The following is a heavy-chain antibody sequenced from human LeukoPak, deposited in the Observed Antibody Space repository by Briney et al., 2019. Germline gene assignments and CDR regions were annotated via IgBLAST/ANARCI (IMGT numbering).Heavy chain of an antibody. J-gene: IGHJ5*02. V-gene: IGHV3-7*01. CDR1: GFTFSSCW. CDR2: IKKDGSEK. Sequence: GGSLRLSCAASGFTFSSCWMTWVRQAPGKGLEWVANIKKDGSEKYYVDSVKGRFTISRDNAKNSLYLQMNSLRAEDTAVYYCARESPEFETNWLDPWGQGTLVTVSS. CDR3: ARESPEFETNWLDP.